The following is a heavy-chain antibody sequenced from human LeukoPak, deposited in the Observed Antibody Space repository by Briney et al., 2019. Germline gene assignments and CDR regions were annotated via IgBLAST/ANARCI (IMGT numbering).Heavy chain of an antibody. Sequence: ASVKVSCKASGYTFTGYYMHWLRQAPGQGLEWMGWINPNSGGTNYAQKFQGRVTMTRDTSISTAYMELSRLRSDDTAVYYCAREWGYGTGSYFDPWGQGTLVTVSS. J-gene: IGHJ5*02. D-gene: IGHD3-10*01. CDR1: GYTFTGYY. CDR3: AREWGYGTGSYFDP. V-gene: IGHV1-2*02. CDR2: INPNSGGT.